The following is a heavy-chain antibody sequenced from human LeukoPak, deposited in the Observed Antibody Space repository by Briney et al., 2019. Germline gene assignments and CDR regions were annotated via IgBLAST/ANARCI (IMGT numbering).Heavy chain of an antibody. J-gene: IGHJ3*02. D-gene: IGHD3-16*02. CDR2: IYHGGST. Sequence: PSETLSLTCTVAGGSISSGGYYRSWIRQPPGKGLEWIGYIYHGGSTYYNPSLKSRVTISVDRSKNQFSLKLSSVTAADTAVYYCARASFYLGFGAFDIWGQGTMVTVSS. CDR1: GGSISSGGYY. V-gene: IGHV4-30-2*01. CDR3: ARASFYLGFGAFDI.